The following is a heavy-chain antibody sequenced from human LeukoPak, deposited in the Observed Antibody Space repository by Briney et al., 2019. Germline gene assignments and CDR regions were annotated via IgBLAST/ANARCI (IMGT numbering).Heavy chain of an antibody. CDR1: GFTFSSYW. CDR2: INSDGSST. CDR3: ARTRRWELPDY. Sequence: GGSLRLSCAASGFTFSSYWMHWVRQAPGKGLVWVSRINSDGSSTGYADSVKGRFTISRDNAKNTLYLQMNSLRAEDTAVYYCARTRRWELPDYWGQGTLVTVSS. V-gene: IGHV3-74*01. J-gene: IGHJ4*02. D-gene: IGHD1-26*01.